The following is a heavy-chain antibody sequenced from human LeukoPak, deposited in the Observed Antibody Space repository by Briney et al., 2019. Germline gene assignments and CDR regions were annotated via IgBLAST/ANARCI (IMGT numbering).Heavy chain of an antibody. CDR3: ARQLLWFGESSFRFDP. Sequence: GESLKISCKGSGYSFTSYWIGWARQMPGKGLEWMGIIYPGDSDTRYSPSFQGQVTISADKSISTAYLQWSSLKASDNAMYYCARQLLWFGESSFRFDPWGQGTLVTVSS. J-gene: IGHJ5*02. D-gene: IGHD3-10*01. CDR1: GYSFTSYW. CDR2: IYPGDSDT. V-gene: IGHV5-51*01.